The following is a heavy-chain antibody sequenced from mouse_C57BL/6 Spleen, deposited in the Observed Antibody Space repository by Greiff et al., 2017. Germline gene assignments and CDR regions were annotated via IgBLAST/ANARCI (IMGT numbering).Heavy chain of an antibody. CDR1: GYTFTSYW. Sequence: QVQLQQSGAELVKPGASVKMSCKASGYTFTSYWITWMKQRPGQGLEWIGDIYPGSGSTNYNEKFKSKATLTVDTSSSTAYMQLSSLTSEDSAVYYCARRLSGRGMDYWGQGTSVTVSS. CDR2: IYPGSGST. V-gene: IGHV1-55*01. D-gene: IGHD1-3*01. CDR3: ARRLSGRGMDY. J-gene: IGHJ4*01.